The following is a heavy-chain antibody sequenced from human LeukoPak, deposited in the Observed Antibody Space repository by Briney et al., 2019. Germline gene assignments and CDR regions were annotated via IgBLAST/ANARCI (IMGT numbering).Heavy chain of an antibody. CDR2: ISGSGGST. Sequence: PGGSLRLSCAVSGITLSNYGMSWVRQAPGGGRGGVSAISGSGGSTYYADSVKGRFTISRDNSKNTLYLQMNSLRAEDTAVYYCAKDGYPGSVSYFDYWGQGTLVTVSS. D-gene: IGHD1-1*01. V-gene: IGHV3-23*01. CDR3: AKDGYPGSVSYFDY. CDR1: GITLSNYG. J-gene: IGHJ4*02.